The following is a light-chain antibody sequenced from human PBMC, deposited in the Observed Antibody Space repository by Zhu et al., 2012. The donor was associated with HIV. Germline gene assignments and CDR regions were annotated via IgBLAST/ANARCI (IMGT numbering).Light chain of an antibody. CDR2: GAS. V-gene: IGKV3-20*01. CDR3: QQYGSSPPYS. CDR1: QSLSSSY. Sequence: EIVLTQSPGTLSLSPGERVTLSCRASQSLSSSYLAWYQQKPGQAPRLVIYGASSRATDIPDRFSGSGSGTDFTLTISRLEAEDFAVYFCQQYGSSPPYSFGQGTKVEMK. J-gene: IGKJ2*03.